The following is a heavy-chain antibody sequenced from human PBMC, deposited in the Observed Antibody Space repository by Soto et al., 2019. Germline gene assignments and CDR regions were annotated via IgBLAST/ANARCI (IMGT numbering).Heavy chain of an antibody. Sequence: PSETLSLTCTFSGASISRYYWSWIRQPPGKGLEWIGYIYFSGSTNYNPSLKSRVTILVDMSKNQLSLKLSSVTAADTAVYYCARDRFGSITIFGVGLYGMDVWGQGTTVTVSS. CDR1: GASISRYY. V-gene: IGHV4-59*01. CDR2: IYFSGST. D-gene: IGHD3-3*01. J-gene: IGHJ6*02. CDR3: ARDRFGSITIFGVGLYGMDV.